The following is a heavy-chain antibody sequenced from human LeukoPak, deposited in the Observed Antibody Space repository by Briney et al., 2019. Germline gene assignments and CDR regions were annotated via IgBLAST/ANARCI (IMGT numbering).Heavy chain of an antibody. V-gene: IGHV3-20*01. CDR1: GFPFDDYG. J-gene: IGHJ4*02. CDR3: ARGVYSSGYYYYTSFDY. CDR2: INWNGGST. Sequence: GGSLRLSCAASGFPFDDYGMSWVRQAPGKGLEWVSGINWNGGSTGYADSVKGRFTISRDNAKNSLYLQMNSLRAEDTALYHCARGVYSSGYYYYTSFDYWGQGTLVTVSS. D-gene: IGHD3-22*01.